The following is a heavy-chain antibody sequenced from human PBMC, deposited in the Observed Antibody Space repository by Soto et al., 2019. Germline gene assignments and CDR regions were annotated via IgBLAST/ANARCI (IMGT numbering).Heavy chain of an antibody. J-gene: IGHJ3*02. CDR1: GGFVSSGSYY. Sequence: QVQLQQWGAGLLKPSETLSLTCAVYGGFVSSGSYYWSWIRQPPGKGLEWIGEISHSGGTHFNPSLKSRVTISVDTSKIQFSLKMTSVTAADTALYYCARVERGTATTVVDAFDIWGPGTMVTVSS. CDR3: ARVERGTATTVVDAFDI. V-gene: IGHV4-34*01. CDR2: ISHSGGT. D-gene: IGHD1-1*01.